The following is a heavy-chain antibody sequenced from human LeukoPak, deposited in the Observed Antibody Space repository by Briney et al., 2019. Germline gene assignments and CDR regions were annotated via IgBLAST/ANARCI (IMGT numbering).Heavy chain of an antibody. CDR2: IYHSGST. V-gene: IGHV4-38-2*01. CDR1: GYSISSGYY. CDR3: ARLYSSSSGGPLFDY. Sequence: SETLSLTCAVSGYSISSGYYWGWIRQPPGKGLEWIGSIYHSGSTYYNPPLKSRVTISVDTSKNQFSLKLSSVTAADTAVYYCARLYSSSSGGPLFDYWGQGTLVTVSS. D-gene: IGHD6-6*01. J-gene: IGHJ4*02.